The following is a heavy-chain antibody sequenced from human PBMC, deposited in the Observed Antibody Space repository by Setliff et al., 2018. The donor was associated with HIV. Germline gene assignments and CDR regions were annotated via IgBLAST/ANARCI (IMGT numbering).Heavy chain of an antibody. CDR2: VQYVGPA. Sequence: SETLSLTCSVSGDDINRDFWTWMRQPPGKGLEWIGYVQYVGPANYNPSLQSRPTLSIDTSKNQFSLSLKIEDTAVYYCTRPQYFYDIGGSDYWGQGTLVTVSS. J-gene: IGHJ4*02. CDR3: TRPQYFYDIGGSDY. CDR1: GDDINRDF. V-gene: IGHV4-59*08. D-gene: IGHD3-22*01.